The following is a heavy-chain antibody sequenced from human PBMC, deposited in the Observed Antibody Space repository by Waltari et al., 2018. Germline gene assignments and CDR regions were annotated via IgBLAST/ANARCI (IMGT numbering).Heavy chain of an antibody. CDR1: GYTFTSYD. V-gene: IGHV1-8*01. CDR3: ARQKGQLLLGYYYGMDV. J-gene: IGHJ6*02. D-gene: IGHD2-2*01. Sequence: QVQLVQSGAEVKKPGASVKVSCKASGYTFTSYDINWVRQATGQGLEWRGWMNPNSGNTGYAQKFQGRVTMTRNTSISTAYMELSSLRSEDTAVYYCARQKGQLLLGYYYGMDVWGQGTTVTVSS. CDR2: MNPNSGNT.